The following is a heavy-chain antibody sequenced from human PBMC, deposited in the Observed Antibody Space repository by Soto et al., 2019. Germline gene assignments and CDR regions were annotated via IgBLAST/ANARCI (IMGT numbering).Heavy chain of an antibody. CDR1: GGSFSGYY. J-gene: IGHJ1*01. CDR3: AVRRRYCSSTSCLSHLQH. CDR2: INHSGST. D-gene: IGHD2-2*01. V-gene: IGHV4-34*01. Sequence: SETLSLTCAVYGGSFSGYYWGWICQPPGKGLEWIGEINHSGSTNYNPSLKSRVTISVDTSKNQFSLKLSSVTAADTAVYYCAVRRRYCSSTSCLSHLQHWGQGTLVTVSS.